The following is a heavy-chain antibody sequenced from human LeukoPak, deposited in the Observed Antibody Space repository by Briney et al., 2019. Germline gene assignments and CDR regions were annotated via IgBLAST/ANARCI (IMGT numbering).Heavy chain of an antibody. V-gene: IGHV4-39*07. D-gene: IGHD3-3*01. CDR1: GGSISSSGYY. CDR3: ARIRIFGVFDY. J-gene: IGHJ4*02. CDR2: IYYSGSN. Sequence: PSETLSLTCTVSGGSISSSGYYWGWIRQTPGKGLEWIGSIYYSGSNYHNPSLKSRVSMSVDTSKNQFSLKLSSVTAADTAVYYCARIRIFGVFDYWGQGTLVTVSS.